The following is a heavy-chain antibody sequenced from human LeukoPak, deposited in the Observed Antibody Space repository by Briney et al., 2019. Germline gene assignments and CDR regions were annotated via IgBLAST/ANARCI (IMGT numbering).Heavy chain of an antibody. CDR1: GGTFSSYA. CDR2: IIPIFGIA. V-gene: IGHV1-69*10. D-gene: IGHD5-18*01. CDR3: ASALGYSYANFDY. J-gene: IGHJ4*02. Sequence: SVKVSCKASGGTFSSYAISWVRQVPGQGLEWMGGIIPIFGIANYAQKFQGRVTITADKSTSTAYMELSSLRSEDTAVYYCASALGYSYANFDYWGQGILVTVSS.